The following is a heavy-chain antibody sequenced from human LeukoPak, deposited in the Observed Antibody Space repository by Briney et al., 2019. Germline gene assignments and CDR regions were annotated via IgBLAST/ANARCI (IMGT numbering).Heavy chain of an antibody. CDR3: ARDWSWVTIAWYFDL. CDR2: SYYSGST. J-gene: IGHJ2*01. Sequence: PSETLSLTCTVSGGSISSSSYYWGWIRQPPGKGLEWIGSSYYSGSTYYNPSLKSRVTISVDTSKNQFSLKLSSVTAADTAVYYCARDWSWVTIAWYFDLWGRGTLVTVSS. CDR1: GGSISSSSYY. D-gene: IGHD3-9*01. V-gene: IGHV4-39*07.